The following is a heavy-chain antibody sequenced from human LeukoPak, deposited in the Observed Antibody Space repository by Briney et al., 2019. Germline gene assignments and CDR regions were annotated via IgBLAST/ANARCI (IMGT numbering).Heavy chain of an antibody. CDR3: AVGYSSSQDAFDI. Sequence: ASVKVSCKASGYTFTGYYMHWVRQAPGQGLDWMGWINPNSGGTNYAQKFQGRVTMTRDTSISTAYMELSRLRSDDTSVYYCAVGYSSSQDAFDIWGQGTMVTVSS. CDR2: INPNSGGT. D-gene: IGHD6-13*01. CDR1: GYTFTGYY. V-gene: IGHV1-2*02. J-gene: IGHJ3*02.